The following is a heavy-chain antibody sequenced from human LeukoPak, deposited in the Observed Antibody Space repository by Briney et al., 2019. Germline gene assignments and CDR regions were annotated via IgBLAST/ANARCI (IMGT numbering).Heavy chain of an antibody. D-gene: IGHD2/OR15-2a*01. V-gene: IGHV1-46*01. Sequence: GASVKVSCKASGYTFTSYYMHWVRQAPGQGLEWMGIINPSGGSTSYAQKFQGRVTMTEDTSTDTAYMELSSLRSEDTAVYYCATDPFLDSSDYWGQGTLVTVSS. CDR3: ATDPFLDSSDY. J-gene: IGHJ4*02. CDR1: GYTFTSYY. CDR2: INPSGGST.